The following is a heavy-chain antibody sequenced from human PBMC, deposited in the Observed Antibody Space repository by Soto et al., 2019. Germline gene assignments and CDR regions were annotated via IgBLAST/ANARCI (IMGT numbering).Heavy chain of an antibody. Sequence: QVQLVQSGAEVKKPGSSVKVSCKASGGTFSSYAISGVRQAPGQGLEWMGGIIPIFGTANYAQKFQGRVTITADESTSTADIELSSLTSEDTAVYYCATLSGGSRYYSYGMDVWGQGTTVTVSS. CDR1: GGTFSSYA. J-gene: IGHJ6*02. D-gene: IGHD2-15*01. CDR2: IIPIFGTA. V-gene: IGHV1-69*12. CDR3: ATLSGGSRYYSYGMDV.